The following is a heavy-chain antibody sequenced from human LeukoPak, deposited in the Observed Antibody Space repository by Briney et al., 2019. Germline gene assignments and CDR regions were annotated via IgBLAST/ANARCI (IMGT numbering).Heavy chain of an antibody. J-gene: IGHJ5*02. CDR2: TSSSDAGT. CDR3: ARESHEGATRAYNWFDP. D-gene: IGHD1-26*01. Sequence: GGSLRLSCAASGFTLSTYAMSWVRQTPGKGLEWVAATSSSDAGTYHADSVRGRFTISRDNSKNTLYLQMNNLRPEDTALYYCARESHEGATRAYNWFDPWGQRTLVSVSS. CDR1: GFTLSTYA. V-gene: IGHV3-23*01.